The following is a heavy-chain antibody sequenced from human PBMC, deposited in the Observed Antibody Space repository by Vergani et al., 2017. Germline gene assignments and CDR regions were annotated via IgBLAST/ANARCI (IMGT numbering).Heavy chain of an antibody. Sequence: EVQLLESGGGLVQPGGSRRLSCAGAGFTFDTYTMAYVRQAPGKGLEWVATISSGGGDIFYADSVKGRFTISRDNSKNTLFLQMNSLKTEDTAVYYCTLDGYYGSGSYYNVYYFDYWGQGTLVTVSS. V-gene: IGHV3-23*01. CDR2: ISSGGGDI. D-gene: IGHD3-10*01. CDR1: GFTFDTYT. J-gene: IGHJ4*02. CDR3: TLDGYYGSGSYYNVYYFDY.